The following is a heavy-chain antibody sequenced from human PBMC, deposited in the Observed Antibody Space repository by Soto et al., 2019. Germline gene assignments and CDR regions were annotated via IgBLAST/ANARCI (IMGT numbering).Heavy chain of an antibody. CDR2: IKSKTDGGTT. D-gene: IGHD3-10*01. CDR3: TTSSVHGYYYYGMDV. J-gene: IGHJ6*02. CDR1: GFTFSNAW. Sequence: GGSLRLSCAGSGFTFSNAWMNWVRQAPGKGLEWVGRIKSKTDGGTTDYAAPVKGRFTISRDDSKNTLYLQMNSLKTEDTAVYYCTTSSVHGYYYYGMDVWGQGTTVTVSS. V-gene: IGHV3-15*07.